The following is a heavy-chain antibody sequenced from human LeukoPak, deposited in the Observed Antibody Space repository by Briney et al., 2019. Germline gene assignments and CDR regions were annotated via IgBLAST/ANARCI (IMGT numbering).Heavy chain of an antibody. CDR2: IYYSGST. D-gene: IGHD3-10*01. J-gene: IGHJ6*03. Sequence: PSETLSLTCTVSGGSISSSSYYWGWIRQPPGKGLEWIGSIYYSGSTYYNPSLKSRVTISVDTSKNQFSLKLSSVTAADTAVYYCARPFTMVRGGGRYYYYYMDVWGKGTTVTISS. CDR1: GGSISSSSYY. CDR3: ARPFTMVRGGGRYYYYYMDV. V-gene: IGHV4-39*01.